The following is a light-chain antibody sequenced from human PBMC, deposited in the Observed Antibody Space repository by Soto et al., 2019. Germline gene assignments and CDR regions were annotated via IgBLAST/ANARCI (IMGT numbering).Light chain of an antibody. CDR1: QSVSSIY. V-gene: IGKV3D-20*02. CDR2: GAS. Sequence: EIVLTQSPGTLSLSPGERATLSCRASQSVSSIYLAWYQQKPGQAPRLLIYGASSRPTGIPDRFSGSGSGTDFTLTISSLEPEDFAVYYCQQRSNWPLTFGGGTKVDIK. CDR3: QQRSNWPLT. J-gene: IGKJ4*01.